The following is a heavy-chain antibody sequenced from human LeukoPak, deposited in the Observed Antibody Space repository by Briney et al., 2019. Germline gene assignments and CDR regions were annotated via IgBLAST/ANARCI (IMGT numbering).Heavy chain of an antibody. V-gene: IGHV4-59*03. Sequence: SETLSLTCTVSGVSITTSYWSWIRQSPGKGLEWIGNIYYSGSSNYNPSLKSRVTMSVDTSKDQFSLKLSSVTAADTAVYYCASYGSGWGNWGQGTLVTVSS. CDR2: IYYSGSS. CDR1: GVSITTSY. CDR3: ASYGSGWGN. D-gene: IGHD6-19*01. J-gene: IGHJ4*02.